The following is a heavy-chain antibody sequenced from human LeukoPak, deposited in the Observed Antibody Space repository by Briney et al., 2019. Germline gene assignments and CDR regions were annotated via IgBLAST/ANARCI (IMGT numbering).Heavy chain of an antibody. CDR1: GFTFSSYW. V-gene: IGHV3-74*01. CDR3: ARGYDYSNRFDY. D-gene: IGHD4-11*01. J-gene: IGHJ4*02. Sequence: GGSLRLSCAASGFTFSSYWMHWVRQAPGKGLVWVSRINTDGSSTSYADSVKGRFTISRDNAKNTLYLQMNSLRAEDTAVYYCARGYDYSNRFDYWGQGTLVTVSS. CDR2: INTDGSST.